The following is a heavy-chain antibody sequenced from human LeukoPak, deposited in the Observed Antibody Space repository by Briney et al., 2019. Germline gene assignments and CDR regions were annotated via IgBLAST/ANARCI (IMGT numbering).Heavy chain of an antibody. CDR3: AKDPSSSRPYY. CDR1: GFTFSSYA. D-gene: IGHD2-2*01. Sequence: GGSLRLSCAASGFTFSSYAMSWVRQAPGKGLEWVAVISFDGSSKYYADFVKGRFTISRDNSKNTLYLQINSLRTEDTALYYCAKDPSSSRPYYWGQGTLVTVSS. CDR2: ISFDGSSK. V-gene: IGHV3-30*18. J-gene: IGHJ4*02.